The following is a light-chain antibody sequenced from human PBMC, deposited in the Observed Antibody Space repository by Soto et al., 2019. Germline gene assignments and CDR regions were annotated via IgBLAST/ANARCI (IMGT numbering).Light chain of an antibody. J-gene: IGKJ5*01. V-gene: IGKV1-39*01. CDR1: QSIRSY. CDR2: AAS. CDR3: QQCYHNPT. Sequence: DIQMTQSPSSLSAFVGDRVTITCRASQSIRSYLNWYQLKPGKAPKLLIYAASSLQSGVPSRFSGSGSGTDFTLTISSLQPEDFATYYCQQCYHNPTFGQGTRLEIK.